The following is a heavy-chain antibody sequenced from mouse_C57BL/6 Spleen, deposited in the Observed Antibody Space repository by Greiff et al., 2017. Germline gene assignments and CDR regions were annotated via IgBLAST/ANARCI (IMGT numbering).Heavy chain of an antibody. CDR2: ISSGGSYT. V-gene: IGHV5-6*01. D-gene: IGHD2-5*01. Sequence: EVHLVESGGDLVKPGGSLKLSCAASGFTFSSYGMSWVRQTPDKRLEWVATISSGGSYTYYPDSVKGRFTISRDNAKNTLYLQMSSLKSEDTAMYYCARQDYSKNYAMDYWGQGTSVTVSS. CDR1: GFTFSSYG. CDR3: ARQDYSKNYAMDY. J-gene: IGHJ4*01.